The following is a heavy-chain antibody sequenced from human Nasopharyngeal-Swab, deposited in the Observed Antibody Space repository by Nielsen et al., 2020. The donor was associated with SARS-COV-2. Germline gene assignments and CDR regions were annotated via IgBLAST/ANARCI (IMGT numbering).Heavy chain of an antibody. CDR3: ARDLELLTNYYALDY. V-gene: IGHV3-48*02. CDR1: GFIFNTYG. CDR2: IRDDNTI. D-gene: IGHD3-9*01. J-gene: IGHJ4*02. Sequence: WGSLRLSCEASGFIFNTYGMNWVRQAPGKCLDWISYIRDDNTIFYADSVKGRFTISRDNAKNSLDLQMNSLRDEDTAVYYCARDLELLTNYYALDYWGQGNLVTVSS.